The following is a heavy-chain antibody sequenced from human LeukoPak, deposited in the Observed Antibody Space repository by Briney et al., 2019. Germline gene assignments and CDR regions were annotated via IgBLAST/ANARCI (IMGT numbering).Heavy chain of an antibody. CDR2: INHSGST. CDR1: GGSFSGYY. CDR3: AREDPMSYCSGGGCYSRCAFDI. Sequence: SETLSLTCAVYGGSFSGYYWSWIRQPPGKGLEWIGEINHSGSTNYNPSLKSRVTISVDTSKNQFSLKLSSVTAADTAVYYCAREDPMSYCSGGGCYSRCAFDIWGQGTMVTVSS. V-gene: IGHV4-34*01. J-gene: IGHJ3*02. D-gene: IGHD2-15*01.